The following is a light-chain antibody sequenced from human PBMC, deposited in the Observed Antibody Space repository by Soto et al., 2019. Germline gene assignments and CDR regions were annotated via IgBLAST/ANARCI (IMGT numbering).Light chain of an antibody. CDR3: QSYDSSLSGWV. CDR2: GNS. V-gene: IGLV1-40*01. CDR1: SSNIGAGYD. J-gene: IGLJ3*02. Sequence: QSVLTHPPSVSGAPGQRVTISCTGSSSNIGAGYDVHWYQQLPGTAPKLLIYGNSNRPSGVPDRFSVSKSGPSASLAITGLQAEDEADYYCQSYDSSLSGWVFGGGTKLTVL.